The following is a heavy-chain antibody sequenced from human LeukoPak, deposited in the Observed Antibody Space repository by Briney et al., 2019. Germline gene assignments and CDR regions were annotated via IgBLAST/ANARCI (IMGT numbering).Heavy chain of an antibody. V-gene: IGHV3-15*01. D-gene: IGHD4-17*01. CDR2: IKSKTDGGTT. CDR3: TTEGATVTYDAFDI. J-gene: IGHJ3*02. CDR1: GFTFSSYS. Sequence: GGSLRLSCAASGFTFSSYSMNWVRQAPGKGLEWVGRIKSKTDGGTTDYAAPVKGRFTISRDDSKNTLYLQMNSLKTEDTAVYYCTTEGATVTYDAFDIWGQGTMVTVSS.